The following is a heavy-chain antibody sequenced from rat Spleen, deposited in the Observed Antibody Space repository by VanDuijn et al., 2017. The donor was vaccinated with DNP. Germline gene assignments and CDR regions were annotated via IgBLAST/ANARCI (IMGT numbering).Heavy chain of an antibody. V-gene: IGHV5S13*01. CDR3: ARQLGDY. D-gene: IGHD5-1*01. Sequence: EVQLVESGGGLVQPGGSLKLSCSASGFTFSDYDMAWVRQAPTKGLEWVASINTDGDTTYHPDSVKGRFTVSRHNAENTVSLQMNSLRSEDTATYYCARQLGDYWGQGVMVTVSS. J-gene: IGHJ2*01. CDR1: GFTFSDYD. CDR2: INTDGDTT.